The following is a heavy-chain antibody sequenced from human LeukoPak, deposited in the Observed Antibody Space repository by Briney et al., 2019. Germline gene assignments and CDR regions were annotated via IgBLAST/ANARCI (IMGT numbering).Heavy chain of an antibody. V-gene: IGHV3-21*01. CDR1: GFTFSSYS. D-gene: IGHD5-18*01. CDR2: ISSSSSYI. CDR3: ARADWDTAMIDY. J-gene: IGHJ4*02. Sequence: GGSLTLSCAASGFTFSSYSMNWVRQAPGKGLEWVSSISSSSSYIYYADSVKGRFTISRDNAKNSLYLQMNSLRAEDTAVYYCARADWDTAMIDYWGQGNLVTVSS.